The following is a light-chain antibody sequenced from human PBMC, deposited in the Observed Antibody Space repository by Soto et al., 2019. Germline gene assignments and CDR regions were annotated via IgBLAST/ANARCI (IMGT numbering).Light chain of an antibody. Sequence: DIQMTQSPSTLSASVGDRVTIPCRASQSISSWLSWYQQKPGEXPKLLIYAASSLQSGVPSRFSGXGYGTDFTLTISSLQPEDFATYYCQQSYSTLWTFGQGTKVDIK. J-gene: IGKJ1*01. V-gene: IGKV1-39*01. CDR3: QQSYSTLWT. CDR1: QSISSW. CDR2: AAS.